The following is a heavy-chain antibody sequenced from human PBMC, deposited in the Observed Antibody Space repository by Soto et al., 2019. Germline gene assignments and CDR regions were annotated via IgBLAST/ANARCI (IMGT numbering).Heavy chain of an antibody. CDR2: IIPIFGTA. CDR3: ARDGDGYDTPRGEDYGMDV. CDR1: GGTFSSYA. D-gene: IGHD3-3*01. J-gene: IGHJ6*02. V-gene: IGHV1-69*12. Sequence: QVQLVQSGAEVKKPGSSVKVSCTASGGTFSSYAISWVRQAPGQGLEWMGGIIPIFGTANYAQKFQGRVTITADESTSTAYRALSRLRSEDTAVYYCARDGDGYDTPRGEDYGMDVWGQGTTVTVSS.